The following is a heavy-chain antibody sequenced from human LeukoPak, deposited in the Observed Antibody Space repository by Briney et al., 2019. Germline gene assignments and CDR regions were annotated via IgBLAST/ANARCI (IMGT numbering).Heavy chain of an antibody. CDR3: GRLIVVADAMTPSNYFDY. J-gene: IGHJ4*02. CDR1: GGSISSSTYY. CDR2: INYSGTT. Sequence: SETLSLTCTVSGGSISSSTYYWVWVRQTPEKGLEWIASINYSGTTYHNPSLRGRVTISVDTFKTQFSLNLRSATAADTAVYYCGRLIVVADAMTPSNYFDYWGQGTLVTVSS. D-gene: IGHD2-2*01. V-gene: IGHV4-39*01.